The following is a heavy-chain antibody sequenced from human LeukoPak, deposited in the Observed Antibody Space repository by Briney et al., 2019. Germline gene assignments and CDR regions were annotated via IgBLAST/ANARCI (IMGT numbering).Heavy chain of an antibody. CDR1: GYTFTSYG. D-gene: IGHD6-19*01. J-gene: IGHJ5*02. CDR3: ARAAYSIAVAGRNWFDP. V-gene: IGHV1-18*01. CDR2: ISAYNGNT. Sequence: ASVKVSCKASGYTFTSYGISWVRQAPGQGLEWMGWISAYNGNTNYAQKLQGGVTMATDTSTSTAYMELRSLRSDDTAVYYCARAAYSIAVAGRNWFDPWGQGTLVTVSS.